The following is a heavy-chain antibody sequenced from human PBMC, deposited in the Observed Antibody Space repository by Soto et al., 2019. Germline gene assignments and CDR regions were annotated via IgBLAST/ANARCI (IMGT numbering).Heavy chain of an antibody. V-gene: IGHV1-2*04. CDR3: ARTANVEDHWFDP. D-gene: IGHD2-8*01. J-gene: IGHJ5*02. Sequence: ASVKVSCKASGYTFTGYYMHWVRQAPGQGREWMGWINPNRGGTNYAQKFQGWVTMTRDTSISTAYMELSRLRSDDTAVYYCARTANVEDHWFDPWGQGTLVTVSP. CDR2: INPNRGGT. CDR1: GYTFTGYY.